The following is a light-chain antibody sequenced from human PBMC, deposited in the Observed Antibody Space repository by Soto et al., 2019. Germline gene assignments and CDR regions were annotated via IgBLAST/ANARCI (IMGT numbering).Light chain of an antibody. V-gene: IGKV3D-15*01. Sequence: EIVMTQSPATLSVSPGERATLSCRASQSVSSNLAWYQQKPGQAPRLLIYGASIRATGIPARFSGSGSGAEFTLTISSLQYEYFAVYYCQQYNNWTTWTFGQGTKVEIK. CDR1: QSVSSN. J-gene: IGKJ1*01. CDR3: QQYNNWTTWT. CDR2: GAS.